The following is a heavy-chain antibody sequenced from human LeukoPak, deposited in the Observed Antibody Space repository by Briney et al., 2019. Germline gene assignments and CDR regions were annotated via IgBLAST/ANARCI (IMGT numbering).Heavy chain of an antibody. Sequence: SETLSLTCTVSGGSISSYYWSWIRQPPGKGLEWIGYIYFSGSTNYNPSLKRRVTISVDTSKNQFSLQLNSVTAADTAVYYCARHPITGAFDYWGQGTLVTVSS. CDR2: IYFSGST. D-gene: IGHD1-20*01. CDR1: GGSISSYY. J-gene: IGHJ4*02. CDR3: ARHPITGAFDY. V-gene: IGHV4-59*08.